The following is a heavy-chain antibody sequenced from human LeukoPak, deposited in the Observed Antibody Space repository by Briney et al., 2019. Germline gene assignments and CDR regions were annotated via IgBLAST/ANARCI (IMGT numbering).Heavy chain of an antibody. CDR3: ARAAGPLGYCSGGSCYSVPYFDY. CDR1: GGSISSYY. Sequence: PSETLSLTCTVSGGSISSYYWSWIRQPAGKRLEWIGRIYTSGSTNYNPSLKSRVTMSVDTSKNQFSLKLSSVTAADTAVYYCARAAGPLGYCSGGSCYSVPYFDYWGQGTLVTVSS. D-gene: IGHD2-15*01. J-gene: IGHJ4*02. V-gene: IGHV4-4*07. CDR2: IYTSGST.